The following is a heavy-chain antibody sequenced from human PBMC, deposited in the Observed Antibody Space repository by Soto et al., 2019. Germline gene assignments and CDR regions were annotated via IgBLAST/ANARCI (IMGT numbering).Heavy chain of an antibody. Sequence: EVQLVESGGGLVQPGGSLRLSCAASGFTFSSYAMNWVRQAPGKGLEWVSYISSGSGTIYYADSVKGRFTVSRDNAKNSLYLQMNSLRDEDTAVYFCAGWYNFDYWGQVTLVTVSA. D-gene: IGHD1-1*01. CDR2: ISSGSGTI. CDR1: GFTFSSYA. J-gene: IGHJ4*02. CDR3: AGWYNFDY. V-gene: IGHV3-48*02.